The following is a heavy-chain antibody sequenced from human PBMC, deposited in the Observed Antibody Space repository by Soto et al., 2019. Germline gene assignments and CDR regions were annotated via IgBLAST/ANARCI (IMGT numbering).Heavy chain of an antibody. V-gene: IGHV3-64D*06. D-gene: IGHD3-9*01. CDR3: VKDVSILTGYSMGSDY. Sequence: GGSLRLSCSASGFTFSSYAMHWVRQAPGKGLEYVSAISSNGGSTYYADSVKGRFTISRDNSKNTLYLQMSSLRAEDTAVYYCVKDVSILTGYSMGSDYWGQGTLVTVSS. CDR2: ISSNGGST. J-gene: IGHJ4*02. CDR1: GFTFSSYA.